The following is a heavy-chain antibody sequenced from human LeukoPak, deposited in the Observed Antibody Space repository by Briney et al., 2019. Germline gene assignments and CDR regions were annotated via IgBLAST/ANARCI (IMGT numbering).Heavy chain of an antibody. D-gene: IGHD6-13*01. CDR2: INPNSGGT. J-gene: IGHJ4*02. CDR1: GYTFTGYY. CDR3: ARDREGIAVAGWEYDY. V-gene: IGHV1-2*02. Sequence: ASVKVSCKASGYTFTGYYMHWVRQAPGQGLEWMGWINPNSGGTNYAQKFQGRVTMTRDTSISTAYMELSRLRSDDTAVYYCARDREGIAVAGWEYDYWGQGTLVTVSS.